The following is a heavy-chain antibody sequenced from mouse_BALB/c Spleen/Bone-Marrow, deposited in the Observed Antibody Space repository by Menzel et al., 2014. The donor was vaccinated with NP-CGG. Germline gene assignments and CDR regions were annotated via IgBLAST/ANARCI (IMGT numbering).Heavy chain of an antibody. CDR1: SYTFXGYW. CDR3: ARLIYGSSYIVDF. V-gene: IGHV1S81*02. D-gene: IGHD1-1*01. J-gene: IGHJ4*01. CDR2: INPSNGRT. Sequence: QVQLQQSGAKLVKPGASVKLSCKASSYTFXGYWMHWVKQRPGQGLEWIGEINPSNGRTNYNEKFKSMATLTVDKSSSTAYMQLSSLTSEDSAVFYCARLIYGSSYIVDFWGQGTSVTVS.